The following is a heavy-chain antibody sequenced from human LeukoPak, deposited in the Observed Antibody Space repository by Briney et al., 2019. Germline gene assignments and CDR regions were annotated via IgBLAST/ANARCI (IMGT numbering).Heavy chain of an antibody. CDR1: GFTFSGSD. J-gene: IGHJ5*02. Sequence: PGGSLRLSCAASGFTFSGSDVHWIRQASGKGLEWVGRIKIRTDNFATAYAASVKGRFTISRDDSKNTAYLQMNSLKTEDTAVYYCAFRSCECLYKWFDPWGQGTLVTVSS. D-gene: IGHD5/OR15-5a*01. CDR2: IKIRTDNFAT. CDR3: AFRSCECLYKWFDP. V-gene: IGHV3-73*01.